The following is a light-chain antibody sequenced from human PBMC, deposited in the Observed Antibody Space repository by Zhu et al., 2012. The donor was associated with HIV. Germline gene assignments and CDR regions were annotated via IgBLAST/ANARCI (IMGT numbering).Light chain of an antibody. CDR1: QSVSSD. Sequence: EIVMTQSPATLSVSPGEKASQSVSSDLAWYQQKLGQAPRLLIFDASMRATGIPARFSGSGSGTEFTLSISNLQSEDLAVYYCQQYNIWPPDTFGQGTRLEIK. CDR3: QQYNIWPPDT. CDR2: DAS. V-gene: IGKV3D-15*03. J-gene: IGKJ5*01.